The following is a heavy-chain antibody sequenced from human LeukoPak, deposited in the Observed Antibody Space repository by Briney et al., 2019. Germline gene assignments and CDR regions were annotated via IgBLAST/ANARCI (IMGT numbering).Heavy chain of an antibody. Sequence: ASVKVSCKASGYTFTTYDINWVRQATGQGLEWMGWMNPNSGNTGYAQKFQGRVTMTRNTSISTAYMELSSMRSEDTAVYYCARGPNKSDGGNSGSAWFDPWGQGTLVTVSS. CDR2: MNPNSGNT. J-gene: IGHJ5*02. V-gene: IGHV1-8*01. CDR3: ARGPNKSDGGNSGSAWFDP. CDR1: GYTFTTYD. D-gene: IGHD4-23*01.